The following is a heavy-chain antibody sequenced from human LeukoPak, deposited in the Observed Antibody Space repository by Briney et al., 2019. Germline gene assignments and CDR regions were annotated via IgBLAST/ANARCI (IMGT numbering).Heavy chain of an antibody. D-gene: IGHD3-3*01. Sequence: GGSLRLSCAASGFTFSSYSMNWVRQAPGKGLEWVSYISSSSSTIYYADSVKGRFTISRDNAKNSLYLQMNSLRAEDTAVYYCARSSGGYDFWSGYYPDWFDPWGQGTLVTVSS. CDR1: GFTFSSYS. CDR2: ISSSSSTI. V-gene: IGHV3-48*01. CDR3: ARSSGGYDFWSGYYPDWFDP. J-gene: IGHJ5*02.